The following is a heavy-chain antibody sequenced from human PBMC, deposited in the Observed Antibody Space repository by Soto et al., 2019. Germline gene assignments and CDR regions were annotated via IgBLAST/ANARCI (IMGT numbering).Heavy chain of an antibody. V-gene: IGHV1-2*04. CDR1: GYTFTGYY. CDR2: INPNSGGT. CDR3: ARARPPSNYDY. J-gene: IGHJ4*02. Sequence: VSVKVSCKASGYTFTGYYMHWVRQAPGQGLEWMGWINPNSGGTNYAQKFQGWVTMTRDTSISTAYMELSRLRSDDTAVYYCARARPPSNYDYWGQGTLVTVSS. D-gene: IGHD4-4*01.